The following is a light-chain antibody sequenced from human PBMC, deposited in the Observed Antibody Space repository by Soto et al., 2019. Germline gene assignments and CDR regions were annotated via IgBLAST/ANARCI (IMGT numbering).Light chain of an antibody. CDR2: GAS. Sequence: EIVMTQSPATLSVSPGERATLSCRASQSVSSNLAWYQQKPGQVPRLLIYGASTRATGIPARFSGSGSGTEFTLTISSLQYEDFAVYYCQQYNNWPPLTFGGGTKVEIK. V-gene: IGKV3-15*01. J-gene: IGKJ4*01. CDR3: QQYNNWPPLT. CDR1: QSVSSN.